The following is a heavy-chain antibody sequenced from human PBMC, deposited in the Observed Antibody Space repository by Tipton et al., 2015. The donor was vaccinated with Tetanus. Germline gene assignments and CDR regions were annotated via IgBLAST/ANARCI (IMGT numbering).Heavy chain of an antibody. Sequence: SLRLSCAASGFAFRSYAMSWVRQAPGKGLEWVSSISSDSRSIYYADSMKGRFTISRDNAKKSLYLQMDSLRAEDTAVYYCARVGDYASPSLGFDYWGQGTLVTVSS. CDR3: ARVGDYASPSLGFDY. D-gene: IGHD4-17*01. J-gene: IGHJ4*02. V-gene: IGHV3-21*01. CDR2: ISSDSRSI. CDR1: GFAFRSYA.